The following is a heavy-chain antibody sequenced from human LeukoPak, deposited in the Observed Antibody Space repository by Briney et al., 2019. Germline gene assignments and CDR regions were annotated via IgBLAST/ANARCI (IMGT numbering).Heavy chain of an antibody. J-gene: IGHJ6*03. Sequence: SVKVSCKASGGTFSSYAISWVRQAPGQGLEWMGGIIPIFGTANYAQKFQGRVTITADKSTSTAYMELSSLRSEDTAVYYCARHYIVATITSSIAADPYYYYMDVWGKGTTVTVSS. CDR2: IIPIFGTA. D-gene: IGHD5-12*01. CDR3: ARHYIVATITSSIAADPYYYYMDV. V-gene: IGHV1-69*06. CDR1: GGTFSSYA.